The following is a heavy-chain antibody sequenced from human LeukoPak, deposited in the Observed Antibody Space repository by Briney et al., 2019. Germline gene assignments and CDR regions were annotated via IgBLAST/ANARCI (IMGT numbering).Heavy chain of an antibody. V-gene: IGHV4-4*07. CDR3: ARDSVAGNAFDY. CDR1: GGSISSYL. J-gene: IGHJ4*02. CDR2: IYTSGST. Sequence: SETLSLTCTVSGGSISSYLWSWIRQPAGKGLEWIGRIYTSGSTNYNPSLKGRVTMSVDTSKNQFSLKLSSVTAADTAVYYCARDSVAGNAFDYWGQGTLVTVSS. D-gene: IGHD6-19*01.